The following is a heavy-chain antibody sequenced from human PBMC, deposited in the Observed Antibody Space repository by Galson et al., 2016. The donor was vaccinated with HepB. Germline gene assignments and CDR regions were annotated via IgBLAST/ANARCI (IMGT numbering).Heavy chain of an antibody. J-gene: IGHJ4*02. CDR3: AKPPYGDYVGGLLRY. Sequence: SLRLSCAASGFTFGSYAMHWVRQAPGKGLEWVATITDDGRTKDYADSVKGRFTISRDNSKNTLYLEMNSLSAEDTAVYYCAKPPYGDYVGGLLRYWGKRTLVTVAS. V-gene: IGHV3-30*18. CDR2: ITDDGRTK. D-gene: IGHD4-17*01. CDR1: GFTFGSYA.